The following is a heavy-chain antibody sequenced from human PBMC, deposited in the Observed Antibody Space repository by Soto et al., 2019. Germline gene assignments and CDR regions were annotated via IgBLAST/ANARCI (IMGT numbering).Heavy chain of an antibody. Sequence: GGSLRLSCAASGFTFSSYGMHWVRQAPGKGLEWVAVIWYDGSNKYYADSVKGRFTISRDNSKNTLYLQMNSLRAEDTAVYYCARDDYVWGSPGVPAYWGQGTLVTVYS. J-gene: IGHJ4*02. CDR1: GFTFSSYG. D-gene: IGHD3-16*01. CDR3: ARDDYVWGSPGVPAY. CDR2: IWYDGSNK. V-gene: IGHV3-33*01.